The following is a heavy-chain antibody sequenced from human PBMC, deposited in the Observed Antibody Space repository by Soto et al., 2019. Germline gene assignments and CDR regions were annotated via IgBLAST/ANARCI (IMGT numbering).Heavy chain of an antibody. CDR1: GFTFSNFG. CDR3: ARVFCRGDCYSPLDY. J-gene: IGHJ4*02. V-gene: IGHV3-21*01. D-gene: IGHD2-21*02. CDR2: ISSSDKYI. Sequence: GGSLRLSCVASGFTFSNFGLNRVRQAPGKGLEWVSSISSSDKYIYYADSVKGRFTISRDNAKNSLSLQMNSLRADDTAVYYCARVFCRGDCYSPLDYWGQGTLVTVPS.